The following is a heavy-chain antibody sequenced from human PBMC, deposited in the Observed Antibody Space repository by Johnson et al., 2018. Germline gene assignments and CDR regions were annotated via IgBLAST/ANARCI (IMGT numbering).Heavy chain of an antibody. Sequence: VQLLETGGGVVQPGRSLRLSCAASGFTFSSYGMHWVRQAPGKGLEWVAVIWYDGRTKYYADSVKGRFTISRDKSKNTLYLQRKSLRAEDTAVYYCARDRGYGSGSYGAFDIWGQGTMVTVSS. CDR1: GFTFSSYG. D-gene: IGHD3-10*01. V-gene: IGHV3-33*01. CDR3: ARDRGYGSGSYGAFDI. CDR2: IWYDGRTK. J-gene: IGHJ3*02.